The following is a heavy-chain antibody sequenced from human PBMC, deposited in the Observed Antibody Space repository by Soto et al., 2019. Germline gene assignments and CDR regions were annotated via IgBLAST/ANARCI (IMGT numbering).Heavy chain of an antibody. Sequence: GSLGLSCAASGFTFSSYAMSWVRQAPGKGLEWVSTIDNSGGITYYADSVKGRFTISRDNSKNTLYLQMNSLRAEDTAVDYCAKGGYNYGFLFDCWGQGTLVTVS. V-gene: IGHV3-23*05. J-gene: IGHJ4*02. D-gene: IGHD5-18*01. CDR2: IDNSGGIT. CDR1: GFTFSSYA. CDR3: AKGGYNYGFLFDC.